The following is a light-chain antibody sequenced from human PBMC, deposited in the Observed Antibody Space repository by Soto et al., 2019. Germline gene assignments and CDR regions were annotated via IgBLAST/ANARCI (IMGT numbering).Light chain of an antibody. CDR3: QQYGRSPPMYT. CDR2: GAS. Sequence: EIVLTQSPGTLSLSPGERATLSCRASQSVTSNYLGWYQQKPGQAPRLLIYGASSRAAGIPDRFSGSGSGTDFTLTISRLEPEDFAVYYCQQYGRSPPMYTFGQGTKLEIK. CDR1: QSVTSNY. V-gene: IGKV3-20*01. J-gene: IGKJ2*01.